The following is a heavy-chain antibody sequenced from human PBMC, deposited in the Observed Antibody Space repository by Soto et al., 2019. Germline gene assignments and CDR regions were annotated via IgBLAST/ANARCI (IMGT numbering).Heavy chain of an antibody. Sequence: GSLRLSCAASGFTFSSYWMHWVRQAPGKGLVWVSRINSDGSSTSYADSVKGRFTISRDNAKNTLYLQMNSLRAEDTAVYYCARGQRYYDILTGYPVDYWGQGTLVTVSS. CDR2: INSDGSST. CDR1: GFTFSSYW. J-gene: IGHJ4*02. D-gene: IGHD3-9*01. V-gene: IGHV3-74*01. CDR3: ARGQRYYDILTGYPVDY.